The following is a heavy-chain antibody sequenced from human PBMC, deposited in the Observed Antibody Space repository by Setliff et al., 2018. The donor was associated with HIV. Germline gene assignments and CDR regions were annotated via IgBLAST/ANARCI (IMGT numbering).Heavy chain of an antibody. Sequence: KISCRGFGYSFGDYWIGWVRQKPGKGLEWMGIIFPADSDTRVSPSFQGQVSISADRSTYAAFLQWTSLKASDTGMYFCARHRVDTSMLVVKSPGAFDLWGQGTLVTVSS. V-gene: IGHV5-51*01. CDR2: IFPADSDT. J-gene: IGHJ3*01. CDR3: ARHRVDTSMLVVKSPGAFDL. D-gene: IGHD3-22*01. CDR1: GYSFGDYW.